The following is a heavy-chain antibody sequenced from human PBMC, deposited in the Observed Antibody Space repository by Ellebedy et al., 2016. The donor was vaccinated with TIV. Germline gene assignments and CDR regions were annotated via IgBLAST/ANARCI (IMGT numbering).Heavy chain of an antibody. D-gene: IGHD3-16*01. CDR2: INHSGST. CDR3: ARGGEGVAEFGV. J-gene: IGHJ6*03. V-gene: IGHV4-34*01. CDR1: GGSFSGYY. Sequence: SETLSLTXAVYGGSFSGYYWSWIRQPPGKGLEWIGEINHSGSTNYNPSLKSRVTISVDTSKNQFSLKLNSVTAADTAVYYCARGGEGVAEFGVWGNGTAVTVSS.